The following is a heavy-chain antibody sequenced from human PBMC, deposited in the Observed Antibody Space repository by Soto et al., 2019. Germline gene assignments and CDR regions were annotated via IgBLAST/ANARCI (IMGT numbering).Heavy chain of an antibody. Sequence: ASVKVSCKASGYTFTSYGISWVRQAPGQGLEWMGWISAYNGNTNYAQKFQGRATLTTDTSTTTAYMELRNLRSDDTAVHYCARQRHSYYDFSYPNFDYWGQGALVTVSS. V-gene: IGHV1-18*01. CDR2: ISAYNGNT. D-gene: IGHD3-3*01. CDR3: ARQRHSYYDFSYPNFDY. J-gene: IGHJ4*02. CDR1: GYTFTSYG.